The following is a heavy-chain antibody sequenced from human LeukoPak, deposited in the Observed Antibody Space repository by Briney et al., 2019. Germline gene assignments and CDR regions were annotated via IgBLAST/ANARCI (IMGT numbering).Heavy chain of an antibody. CDR1: GFTFSSYW. Sequence: GGSLRLSCAASGFTFSSYWMSWVRQAPGKGLEWVANIKQDGSEKYYVDSVKGRFTISRDNAKNSLYLQMNSLRAEDTAVYYCASSILEWLLHGAFDIWGQGTMVTVSS. CDR2: IKQDGSEK. CDR3: ASSILEWLLHGAFDI. J-gene: IGHJ3*02. V-gene: IGHV3-7*01. D-gene: IGHD3-3*01.